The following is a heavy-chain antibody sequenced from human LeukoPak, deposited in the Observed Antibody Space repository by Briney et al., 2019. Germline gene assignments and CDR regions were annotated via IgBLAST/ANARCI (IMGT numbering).Heavy chain of an antibody. D-gene: IGHD3-9*01. CDR2: FDPEDGET. V-gene: IGHV1-24*01. J-gene: IGHJ4*02. CDR3: ATLFAPPDILTGFPYYFDY. CDR1: GYTLTELS. Sequence: GASVKVSCKVSGYTLTELSMHWVRQAPGKGLEWMGGFDPEDGETIYAQKFQGRVTMTEDTSTDTAYMELSGLRSEDTAVYYCATLFAPPDILTGFPYYFDYWGQGTLVTVSS.